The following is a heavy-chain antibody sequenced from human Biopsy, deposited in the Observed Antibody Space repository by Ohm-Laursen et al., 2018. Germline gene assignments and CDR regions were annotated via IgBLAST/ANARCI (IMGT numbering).Heavy chain of an antibody. Sequence: SLRLSCAASGFTFTSYAMHWVRQAPGKGLEWVAVISYDGSGEYYADSLQGRFIISRDNPKNTVDLQMNSLRAEDAAVYFCARDGKRWDYSTYFSWHFDLWGRGALVTVSS. D-gene: IGHD4-11*01. J-gene: IGHJ2*01. CDR1: GFTFTSYA. CDR2: ISYDGSGE. CDR3: ARDGKRWDYSTYFSWHFDL. V-gene: IGHV3-30*03.